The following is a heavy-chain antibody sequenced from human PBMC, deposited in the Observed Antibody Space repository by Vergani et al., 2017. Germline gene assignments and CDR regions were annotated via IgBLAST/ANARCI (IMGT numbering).Heavy chain of an antibody. CDR1: EFIFSNYG. CDR3: ATDVYYGSGLYYFDY. V-gene: IGHV3-30*02. CDR2: IRYDGINK. Sequence: QVQLVESGGGVVQPGGSLRLSCAASEFIFSNYGMHWVRQAPGKGLEWVAFIRYDGINKYYADSVKGRFTISRDNSKNTLYLQMNSLRAEDTAVYYCATDVYYGSGLYYFDYWGQGTLVTVSS. J-gene: IGHJ4*02. D-gene: IGHD3-10*01.